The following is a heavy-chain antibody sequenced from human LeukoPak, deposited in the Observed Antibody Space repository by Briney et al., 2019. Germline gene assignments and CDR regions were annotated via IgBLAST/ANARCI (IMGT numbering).Heavy chain of an antibody. CDR2: MNPNSGNT. Sequence: ASVKVSCKASGYTFTSYDINWVRQTTGQGLEWMGWMNPNSGNTGYAQKFQGRVTMTRNTSISTAYMELSSLRSEDTAVYYCARALGDDWSYAFDIWGQGTMVTVSS. V-gene: IGHV1-8*01. J-gene: IGHJ3*02. CDR3: ARALGDDWSYAFDI. CDR1: GYTFTSYD. D-gene: IGHD3-9*01.